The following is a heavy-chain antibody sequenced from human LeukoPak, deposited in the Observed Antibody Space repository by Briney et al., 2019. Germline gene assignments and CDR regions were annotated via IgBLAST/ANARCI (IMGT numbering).Heavy chain of an antibody. CDR2: IYYSGST. V-gene: IGHV4-59*01. CDR1: GGSISSYY. CDR3: ARGGRFLEWLSPLYYFDY. J-gene: IGHJ4*02. Sequence: SETLSLTCTVSGGSISSYYWSWIRQPPGKGLEWIGYIYYSGSTNYNPSLKSRVTISVDTSKNQFSLKLSSVTAADTAVYYCARGGRFLEWLSPLYYFDYWGQGTLVTVSS. D-gene: IGHD3-3*01.